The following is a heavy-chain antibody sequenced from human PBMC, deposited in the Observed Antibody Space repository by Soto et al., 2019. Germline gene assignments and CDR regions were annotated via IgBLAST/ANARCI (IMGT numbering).Heavy chain of an antibody. CDR2: ISGSGGST. CDR1: GFTFSSYA. V-gene: IGHV3-23*01. CDR3: AKVYCSSTSCYNGYYYYYMDV. J-gene: IGHJ6*03. Sequence: GSLRLSCAASGFTFSSYAMSWVRQAPGKGLEWVSAISGSGGSTYYADSVKGRFTISRDNSKNTLYLQMNSLRAEDTAVYYCAKVYCSSTSCYNGYYYYYMDVWGKGTTVTVSS. D-gene: IGHD2-2*02.